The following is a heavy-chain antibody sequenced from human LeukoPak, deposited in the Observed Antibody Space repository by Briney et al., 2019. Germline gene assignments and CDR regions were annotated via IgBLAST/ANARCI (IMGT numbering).Heavy chain of an antibody. D-gene: IGHD3-3*01. CDR1: GFTFSSYG. V-gene: IGHV3-30*02. Sequence: GGSLRLSCAASGFTFSSYGMHWVRQAPGKGLEWVSFRFDGTNKYYADSVKGRFTISRDNSKNTLYLQMNSLRSDDTAVYYCARGQPITIFGVVQGRGYFDYWGQGTLVTVSS. CDR2: RFDGTNK. J-gene: IGHJ4*02. CDR3: ARGQPITIFGVVQGRGYFDY.